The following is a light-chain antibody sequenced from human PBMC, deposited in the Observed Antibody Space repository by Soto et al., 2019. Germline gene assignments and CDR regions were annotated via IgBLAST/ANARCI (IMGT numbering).Light chain of an antibody. CDR1: QSISSW. V-gene: IGKV1-5*01. Sequence: DIQMTQSPSTLSASVGDRVTITCRSSQSISSWMAWYQQKPGKAPKLLIYDASSLESGDPSRFSGSGSRTEFTLTISSLQPDDFAPYYCQHYNSYPYTFGQGTKLESK. J-gene: IGKJ2*01. CDR2: DAS. CDR3: QHYNSYPYT.